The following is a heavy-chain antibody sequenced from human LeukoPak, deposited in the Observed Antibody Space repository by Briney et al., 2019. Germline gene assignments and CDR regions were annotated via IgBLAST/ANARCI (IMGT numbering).Heavy chain of an antibody. CDR2: IYYSGST. Sequence: SETLSLTCTVSGGSISSYYWSWIRQPPGKGLEWIGYIYYSGSTNYNPSLKSRVTISVDTSKNQFSLKLSSVTAADTAVYYCAREASGYCSGGSCYSGWFDPWGQGTLVTVSS. CDR1: GGSISSYY. J-gene: IGHJ5*02. CDR3: AREASGYCSGGSCYSGWFDP. V-gene: IGHV4-59*01. D-gene: IGHD2-15*01.